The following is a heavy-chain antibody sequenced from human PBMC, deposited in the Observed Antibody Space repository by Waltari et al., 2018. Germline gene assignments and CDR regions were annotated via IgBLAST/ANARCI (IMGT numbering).Heavy chain of an antibody. CDR3: APLGYCSDGTCYSTDY. CDR2: LSHDGDAT. D-gene: IGHD2-15*01. J-gene: IGHJ4*02. CDR1: GFTFSNYV. V-gene: IGHV3-23*01. Sequence: EVQLSESGGGLVQPGGSLRLSCAASGFTFSNYVMSWVRQAPGKGLEWGSSLSHDGDATYYADAVKGRFSTFRDNSRNTLYLQMNSLRAEDTAVYYCAPLGYCSDGTCYSTDYWGQGTLVTVSS.